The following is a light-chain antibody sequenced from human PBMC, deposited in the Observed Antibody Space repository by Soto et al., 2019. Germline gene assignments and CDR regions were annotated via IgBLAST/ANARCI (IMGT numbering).Light chain of an antibody. J-gene: IGLJ3*02. CDR2: DVS. V-gene: IGLV2-11*01. CDR3: CSYAGNSLWV. Sequence: QSALTQPRSVSGSPGQSVTISCTGTNNDVGGYNYVSWYQQHPGKAPKLVIYDVSKRPSGVPDRFSGSKSGNTASLTISGLLAEDEADYYCCSYAGNSLWVFGGGTKLTVL. CDR1: NNDVGGYNY.